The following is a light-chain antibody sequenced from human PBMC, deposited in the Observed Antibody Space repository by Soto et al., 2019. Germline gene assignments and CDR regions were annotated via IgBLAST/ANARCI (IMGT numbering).Light chain of an antibody. J-gene: IGKJ4*01. CDR2: AAS. V-gene: IGKV1-9*01. CDR1: QGISRN. Sequence: DIQLTQSPSFLSASAGERVTITCRANQGISRNLAWYQQKPGKAPKLLIFAASTWHSGVPSRFSGSASGTEFTTTISRLQHEDFANYCWQHLHRYPLTFGGGTKVEIK. CDR3: QHLHRYPLT.